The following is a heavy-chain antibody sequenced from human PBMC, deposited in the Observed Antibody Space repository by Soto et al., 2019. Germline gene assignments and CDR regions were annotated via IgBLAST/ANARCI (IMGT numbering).Heavy chain of an antibody. Sequence: PSQTLSLTCAISGDSVSSNSAAWNWIRQSPSRGLEWLGRTYYRSKWYNDYAVSVKSRITINPDTSKNQFSLQLNSVTPEDTAVYYCARDSGYSYGYYFDYYHYGMDVWGQGTTVTVSS. D-gene: IGHD5-18*01. V-gene: IGHV6-1*01. CDR3: ARDSGYSYGYYFDYYHYGMDV. CDR1: GDSVSSNSAA. CDR2: TYYRSKWYN. J-gene: IGHJ6*02.